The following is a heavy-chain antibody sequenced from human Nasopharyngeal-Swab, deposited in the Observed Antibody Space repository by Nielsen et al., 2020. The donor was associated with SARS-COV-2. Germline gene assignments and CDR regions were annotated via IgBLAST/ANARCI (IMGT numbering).Heavy chain of an antibody. CDR3: ARVAVVVPAASLWGYFDY. CDR2: ISYSGNT. D-gene: IGHD2-2*01. CDR1: GGSISTGDFF. J-gene: IGHJ4*02. V-gene: IGHV4-30-4*01. Sequence: SETLSLTCTVSGGSISTGDFFWSWIRQPPGKGLEWIGYISYSGNTYYNPSFKSRVTIPVDTSENQFSLKLSSLTAADTAVYYCARVAVVVPAASLWGYFDYWGQGTLVTVSS.